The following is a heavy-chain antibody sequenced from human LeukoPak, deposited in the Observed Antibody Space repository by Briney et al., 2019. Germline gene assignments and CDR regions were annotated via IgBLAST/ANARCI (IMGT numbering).Heavy chain of an antibody. CDR3: ARDGYSSSSGWFDP. J-gene: IGHJ5*02. CDR2: IYYSGST. CDR1: GGSISSGGYY. V-gene: IGHV4-31*03. Sequence: PSETLSLTCTVSGGSISSGGYYWSWIRQHPGKGLEWIGYIYYSGSTYYNPSLKSRVTISVDTSKNQFSLKLSSVTAADTAVYYCARDGYSSSSGWFDPWGQRTLVTVSS. D-gene: IGHD6-6*01.